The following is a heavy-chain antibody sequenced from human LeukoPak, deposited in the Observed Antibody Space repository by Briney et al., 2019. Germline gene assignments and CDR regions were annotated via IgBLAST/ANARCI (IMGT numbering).Heavy chain of an antibody. D-gene: IGHD3-22*01. Sequence: SVKVSCKASGGTFSSYAISWVRQAPGKGLEWMGGIIPIFGTANYAQTFQGRVTITTDEYTSTAYMELSSLRSEDTAVYYCAREYSSGYYGSSDAFDIWGQGTMVTVSS. V-gene: IGHV1-69*05. CDR3: AREYSSGYYGSSDAFDI. J-gene: IGHJ3*02. CDR2: IIPIFGTA. CDR1: GGTFSSYA.